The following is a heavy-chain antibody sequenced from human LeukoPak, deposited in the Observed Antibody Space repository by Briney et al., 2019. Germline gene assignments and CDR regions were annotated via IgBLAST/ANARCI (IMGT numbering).Heavy chain of an antibody. V-gene: IGHV3-48*02. CDR2: ISSRSKTI. Sequence: GGSLRLSCAASGFTFSSYSMNWVRQAPGKGLEWVSYISSRSKTIYFADSVKGRFTISRDNAKNSLYLQMNSLRDEDTAVYYCARPSEPGYSSSTPYYYYGMDVWGQGTTVTVSS. CDR3: ARPSEPGYSSSTPYYYYGMDV. J-gene: IGHJ6*02. CDR1: GFTFSSYS. D-gene: IGHD6-13*01.